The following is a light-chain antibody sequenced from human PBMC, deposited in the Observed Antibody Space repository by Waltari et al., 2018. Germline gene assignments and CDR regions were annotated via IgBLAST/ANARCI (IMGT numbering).Light chain of an antibody. J-gene: IGLJ2*01. CDR2: AVS. Sequence: VSGSPGQSITISCTGTSSDVGNYKRVSWYHQHPGKAPKLMIYAVSKRPSGVSDRFSGSKSGDMASLTISGLQPEDEAEYFCSSYAGSSKGVFGGGTKVTVL. V-gene: IGLV2-23*02. CDR1: SSDVGNYKR. CDR3: SSYAGSSKGV.